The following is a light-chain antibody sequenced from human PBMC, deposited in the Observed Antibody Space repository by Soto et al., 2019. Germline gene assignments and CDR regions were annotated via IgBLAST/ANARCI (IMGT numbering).Light chain of an antibody. V-gene: IGKV3-15*01. Sequence: ETVMTQSPATLSASPGDRATLSCRASQSVSTNLAWYQQRPGQAPRLLIYGASTRDAGIPGTFSGSGSGTEFTLTISSLQSEDVAVYYCQQYNNWPLTFGGGTKVEIK. CDR3: QQYNNWPLT. CDR2: GAS. CDR1: QSVSTN. J-gene: IGKJ4*01.